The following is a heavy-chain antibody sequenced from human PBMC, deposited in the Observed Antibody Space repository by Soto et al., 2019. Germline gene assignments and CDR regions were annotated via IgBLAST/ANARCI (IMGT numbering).Heavy chain of an antibody. CDR2: ISSSSSYI. CDR3: ARQGQQLAQPFDY. J-gene: IGHJ4*02. CDR1: GFTFSSYS. D-gene: IGHD6-13*01. V-gene: IGHV3-21*01. Sequence: EVQLVESGGGLVKPGGSLRLSCAASGFTFSSYSMNWVRQAPGKGLECVSSISSSSSYIYYADSVKGRFTISRDNAKNSLYLQMNSLRAEDTAVYYCARQGQQLAQPFDYWGQGTLVTVSS.